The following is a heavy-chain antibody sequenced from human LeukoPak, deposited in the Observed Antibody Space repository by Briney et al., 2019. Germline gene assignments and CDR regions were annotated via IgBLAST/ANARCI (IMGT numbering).Heavy chain of an antibody. CDR3: AREGYGDYGWFDP. CDR2: ISSSSYI. V-gene: IGHV3-21*01. J-gene: IGHJ5*02. CDR1: GFTFSSYS. D-gene: IGHD4-17*01. Sequence: GGSLRLSCAASGFTFSSYSMNWVRQAPGKGLEWVSSISSSSYIYYADSVKGRFTISRDNAKNSLYLQMNSLRAEDTAVYYCAREGYGDYGWFDPWGQGTLVTVSS.